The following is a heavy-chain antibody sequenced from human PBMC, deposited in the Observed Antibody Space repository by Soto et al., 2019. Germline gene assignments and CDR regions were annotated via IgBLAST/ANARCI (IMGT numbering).Heavy chain of an antibody. J-gene: IGHJ4*02. CDR3: ARGLADRDRSFDY. CDR1: GGSINNHY. Sequence: SETLSLTCTVSGGSINNHYWSWIRQPPGKGLEWIGYIYYTGSTNYNPSLKSRVTMSVDTSKNRVSLNLTSLTAADTAMYYCARGLADRDRSFDYWGQGTLGTVSS. V-gene: IGHV4-59*11. D-gene: IGHD6-6*01. CDR2: IYYTGST.